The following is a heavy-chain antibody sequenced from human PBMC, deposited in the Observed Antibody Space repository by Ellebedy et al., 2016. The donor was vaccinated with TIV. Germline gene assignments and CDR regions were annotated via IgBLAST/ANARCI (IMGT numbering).Heavy chain of an antibody. CDR3: AKAYDYSNWFDP. CDR1: GLIFSNFA. D-gene: IGHD4-11*01. V-gene: IGHV3-23*01. CDR2: LYGSGRGI. Sequence: PGGSLRLSCAASGLIFSNFAMGWVRQSPGKGLEGVSGLYGSGRGIFYSDSVKGRFTISRDNPKNTLYLQMNSLRAEDTGIYYCAKAYDYSNWFDPWGQGTLVTVSS. J-gene: IGHJ5*02.